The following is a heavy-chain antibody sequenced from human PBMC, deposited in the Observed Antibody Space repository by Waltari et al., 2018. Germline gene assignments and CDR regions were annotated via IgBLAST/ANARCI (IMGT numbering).Heavy chain of an antibody. V-gene: IGHV3-53*01. J-gene: IGHJ4*02. CDR1: GFTGRTNF. D-gene: IGHD2-2*01. Sequence: EVQLVESGGGLIQPGGSLSLSWAASGFTGRTNFRMWGRQAPGKGLEWVSLIYSGGSTYYADSVKGRFTISRDYSENTLYLQMNSLRGEDTAVYYCARDRHCSSSGCSGLWGQGTLVTVSS. CDR3: ARDRHCSSSGCSGL. CDR2: IYSGGST.